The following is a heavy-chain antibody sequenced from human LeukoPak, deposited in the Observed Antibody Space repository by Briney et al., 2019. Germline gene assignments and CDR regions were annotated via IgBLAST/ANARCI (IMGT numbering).Heavy chain of an antibody. CDR1: GFTFSSYN. D-gene: IGHD2-21*01. CDR2: ISSGSSYI. Sequence: GGSLRLSCAASGFTFSSYNMNWVRQAPGKGLEWVSSISSGSSYIYFADSVKGRFTISRDDPKNSLYLQMKSLRAEDTAVYYCARADQWGDYYFDYWGQGTLVTVSS. J-gene: IGHJ4*02. CDR3: ARADQWGDYYFDY. V-gene: IGHV3-21*01.